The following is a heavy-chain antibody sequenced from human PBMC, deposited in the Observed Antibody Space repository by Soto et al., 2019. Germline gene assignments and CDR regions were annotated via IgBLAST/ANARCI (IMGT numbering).Heavy chain of an antibody. V-gene: IGHV3-21*01. CDR1: GFTFSSDS. J-gene: IGHJ5*01. CDR3: ARDPPSGTTLDWFDS. CDR2: ISSSGSFM. Sequence: EVQLVESGGGLAKPGGSLRLSCAASGFTFSSDSMGWVRQAPGKGLEWVASISSSGSFMNYADSVKGRFTISRDNAKNSLYLQMRSLKDEDTAVYYCARDPPSGTTLDWFDSWGQGTLVTVSS. D-gene: IGHD1-7*01.